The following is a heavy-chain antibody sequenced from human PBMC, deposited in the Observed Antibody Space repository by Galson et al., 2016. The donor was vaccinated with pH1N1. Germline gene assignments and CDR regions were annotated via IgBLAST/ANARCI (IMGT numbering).Heavy chain of an antibody. J-gene: IGHJ4*02. CDR1: GLTFRNHV. CDR2: ITASADAT. V-gene: IGHV3-23*01. CDR3: ARVRLVLPGDPTGYFDL. D-gene: IGHD3-9*01. Sequence: SLRLSCAASGLTFRNHVMSWVRQVPGKGLEWVAVITASADATFYGDSVKGRFFISRDNAGNTLYLQMNSLRDEDAALYYCARVRLVLPGDPTGYFDLWGQGALVTVSS.